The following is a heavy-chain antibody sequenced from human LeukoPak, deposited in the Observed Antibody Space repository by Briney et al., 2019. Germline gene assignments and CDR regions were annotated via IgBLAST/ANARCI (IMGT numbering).Heavy chain of an antibody. CDR3: AKDRDGFFDAFDI. CDR1: GFTFDDYA. J-gene: IGHJ3*02. CDR2: ISWNSGSI. V-gene: IGHV3-9*01. Sequence: GGSLRLSCAASGFTFDDYAMHWVRQAPGKGLEWVSGISWNSGSIGYADSVKGRFTISRDNAKNSLYLQMNSPRAEDTALYYCAKDRDGFFDAFDIWGQGTMVTVSS.